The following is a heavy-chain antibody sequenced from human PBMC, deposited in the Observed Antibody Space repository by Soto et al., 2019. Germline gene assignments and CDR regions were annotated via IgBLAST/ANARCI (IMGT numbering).Heavy chain of an antibody. CDR2: IIPIFGTA. CDR1: GGTFGSYA. Sequence: AVKVSCKACGGTFGSYAISWVRQAPGQGLEWMGGIIPIFGTANYAQKFQGRVTITADKSTSTAYMELSSLRSEDTAVYYCASTIIAAAVTYNWFDPWGQGTLVTVSS. CDR3: ASTIIAAAVTYNWFDP. V-gene: IGHV1-69*06. J-gene: IGHJ5*02. D-gene: IGHD6-13*01.